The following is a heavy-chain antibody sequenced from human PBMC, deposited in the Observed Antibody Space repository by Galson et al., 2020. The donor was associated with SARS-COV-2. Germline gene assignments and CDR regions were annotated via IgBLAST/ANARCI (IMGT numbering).Heavy chain of an antibody. J-gene: IGHJ5*02. V-gene: IGHV3-20*04. Sequence: GGSLRLSCAASGFTFDDYGLSWLRQAPGKGLEWVSSINWNGGTTYYADSVKGRFTISRDNAKNSLYLQMNSLRVEDTAFYYCARDPTGGSYPNRFDPWGQGTLVSVSS. CDR2: INWNGGTT. CDR1: GFTFDDYG. D-gene: IGHD3-10*01. CDR3: ARDPTGGSYPNRFDP.